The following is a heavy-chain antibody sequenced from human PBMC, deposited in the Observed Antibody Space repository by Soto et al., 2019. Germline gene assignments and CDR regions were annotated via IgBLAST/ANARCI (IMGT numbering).Heavy chain of an antibody. D-gene: IGHD6-13*01. CDR2: IYYSGST. Sequence: QVQLQESGPGLVKPSETLSLTCTVSGGSISSYYWSWIRQPPGKGLEWIGYIYYSGSTNYNPSLKSRVTISVDTSKNQCSLKLSSVTAADTAVYYCASGAYSSSMIDAFDIWGQGTMVTVSS. CDR1: GGSISSYY. V-gene: IGHV4-59*01. J-gene: IGHJ3*02. CDR3: ASGAYSSSMIDAFDI.